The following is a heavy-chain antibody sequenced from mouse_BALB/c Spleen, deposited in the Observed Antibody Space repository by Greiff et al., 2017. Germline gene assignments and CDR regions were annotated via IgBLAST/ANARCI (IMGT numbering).Heavy chain of an antibody. CDR1: GFTFSSYT. V-gene: IGHV5-12-2*01. CDR2: ISNGGGST. Sequence: EVNVVESGGGLVQPGGSLKLSCAASGFTFSSYTMSWVRQTPEKRLEWVAYISNGGGSTYYPDTVKGRFTISRDNAKNTLYLQMSSLKSEDTAMYYCARRYYGYGNWYFDVWGAGTTVTVSS. J-gene: IGHJ1*01. CDR3: ARRYYGYGNWYFDV. D-gene: IGHD1-2*01.